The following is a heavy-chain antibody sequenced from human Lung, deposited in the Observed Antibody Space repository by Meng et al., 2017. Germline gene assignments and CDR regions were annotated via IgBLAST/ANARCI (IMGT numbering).Heavy chain of an antibody. Sequence: QVQLVQSGAEVKKPGASVKVSCKASGYTFTHHGISWIRQAPGQGLEWMGWISCYNGDTNYAQNLQGRVTMTTDKSTSTAYMDLRSLRSDDTAVYYCARDPSNTSGRYAYFDYWGQGTLVTVSS. D-gene: IGHD6-19*01. CDR3: ARDPSNTSGRYAYFDY. J-gene: IGHJ4*02. CDR2: ISCYNGDT. V-gene: IGHV1-18*01. CDR1: GYTFTHHG.